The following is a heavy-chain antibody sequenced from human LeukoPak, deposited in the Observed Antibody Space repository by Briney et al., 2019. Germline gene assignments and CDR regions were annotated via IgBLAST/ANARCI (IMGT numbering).Heavy chain of an antibody. CDR2: INPSGGST. J-gene: IGHJ6*03. V-gene: IGHV1-46*01. D-gene: IGHD6-13*01. CDR3: ARTTESHSWRTRYYSYYMDV. Sequence: ASVKVSCKASGYTFTSYYMHWVRQAPGQGLEWMGIINPSGGSTSYAQKFQGRVTISVDTSKNQFSLKLSSVTAADTAVYYCARTTESHSWRTRYYSYYMDVWGKGTTVTVSS. CDR1: GYTFTSYY.